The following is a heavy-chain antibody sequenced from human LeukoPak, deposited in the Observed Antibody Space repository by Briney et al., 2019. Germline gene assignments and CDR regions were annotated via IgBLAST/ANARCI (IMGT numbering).Heavy chain of an antibody. CDR3: GAAAAGRPSYYYYGMDV. V-gene: IGHV3-49*04. CDR2: IRSKAYGGTT. J-gene: IGHJ6*02. CDR1: GFTFGDYA. D-gene: IGHD6-13*01. Sequence: GRSLRLSCTASGFTFGDYAMSWVRQARGKGLECVGFIRSKAYGGTTEYAASVKGRFTISRDDSKSIAYLQMNSLKTEDTAVYYCGAAAAGRPSYYYYGMDVWGQGTTVTVSS.